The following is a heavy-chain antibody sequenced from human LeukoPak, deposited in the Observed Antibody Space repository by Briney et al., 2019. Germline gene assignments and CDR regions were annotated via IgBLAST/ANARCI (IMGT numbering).Heavy chain of an antibody. Sequence: ASVKVSCKASGYTFTSYYMHWVRQAPGQGLEWMGIINPSGGSTSYAQKFQGRVTMTRDTSTSTVYMELSSLRSEDTAVYYCARANYDILTGYLYYFDYWGQGTLVTVSS. CDR2: INPSGGST. CDR3: ARANYDILTGYLYYFDY. CDR1: GYTFTSYY. D-gene: IGHD3-9*01. V-gene: IGHV1-46*01. J-gene: IGHJ4*02.